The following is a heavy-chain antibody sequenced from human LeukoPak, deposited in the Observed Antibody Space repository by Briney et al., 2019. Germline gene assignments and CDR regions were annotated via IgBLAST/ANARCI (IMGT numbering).Heavy chain of an antibody. CDR2: IYYSGST. J-gene: IGHJ4*02. Sequence: PSETLSLTCTVSGDSISSSSYYWGWIRQPPGQGLEWIGSIYYSGSTYYNPSLKSRVTMSVDTSKNQFSLKLSSVTAADTAVYYCARHGGVGVIPDFDYWGPGTLVTVSS. V-gene: IGHV4-39*01. CDR1: GDSISSSSYY. CDR3: ARHGGVGVIPDFDY. D-gene: IGHD2-8*02.